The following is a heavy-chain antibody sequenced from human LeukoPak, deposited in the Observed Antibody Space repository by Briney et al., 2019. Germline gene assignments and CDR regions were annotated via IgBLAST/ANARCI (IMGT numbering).Heavy chain of an antibody. D-gene: IGHD5-24*01. CDR2: IWDDGSNK. Sequence: GGSLRLSCAASGFTFGSYGMNWVRQAPGKGLEWVAVIWDDGSNKNYADSVKGRFTISRDNSKNTVILQMTSLRAEDTAVYYCTRENGGDGSNGGAFDIWGQGTMVTVAS. J-gene: IGHJ3*02. V-gene: IGHV3-33*01. CDR3: TRENGGDGSNGGAFDI. CDR1: GFTFGSYG.